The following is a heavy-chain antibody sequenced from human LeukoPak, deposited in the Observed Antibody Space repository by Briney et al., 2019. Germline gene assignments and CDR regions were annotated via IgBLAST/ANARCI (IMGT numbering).Heavy chain of an antibody. CDR3: ARDPQRWQQLHHYWYSDL. J-gene: IGHJ2*01. D-gene: IGHD5-24*01. Sequence: GGSLRLSCAAAGFSLRNFGMHWVRQAPGKGLEWGAVVQKDGSYEKYGDSVKGRFTMSRDSSKNTVYLQMNSLSSDDTAVYYCARDPQRWQQLHHYWYSDLWGRGTLVTVSS. CDR2: VQKDGSYE. CDR1: GFSLRNFG. V-gene: IGHV3-30*02.